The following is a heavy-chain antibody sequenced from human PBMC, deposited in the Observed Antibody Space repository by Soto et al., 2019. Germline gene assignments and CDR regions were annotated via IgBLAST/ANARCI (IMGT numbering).Heavy chain of an antibody. CDR2: ISAHNGNT. V-gene: IGHV1-18*01. CDR3: ARGRYGDY. CDR1: GYTFTSYG. Sequence: QVHLVQSGAEVKKPVASVKVSCKASGYTFTSYGITWVRQAPGQGLEWMGWISAHNGNTDYAQKLQGRVIVTRDTSTSTASMELRSLISDDTAVYYCARGRYGDYWGQGALVTVSS. J-gene: IGHJ4*02. D-gene: IGHD1-1*01.